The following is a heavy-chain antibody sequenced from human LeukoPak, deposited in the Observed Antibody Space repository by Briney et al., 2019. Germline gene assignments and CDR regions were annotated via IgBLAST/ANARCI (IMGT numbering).Heavy chain of an antibody. D-gene: IGHD3-9*01. V-gene: IGHV4-34*01. Sequence: PSETLSLTCAVYGGSFSGYYWSWILQPPGKGLEWIGEINHSGSTNYNPSLKSRVTISVDTSKNQFSLKLSSVTAADTAVYYCARCHILTGYYSRWGQGTLVTVTS. CDR1: GGSFSGYY. J-gene: IGHJ4*02. CDR2: INHSGST. CDR3: ARCHILTGYYSR.